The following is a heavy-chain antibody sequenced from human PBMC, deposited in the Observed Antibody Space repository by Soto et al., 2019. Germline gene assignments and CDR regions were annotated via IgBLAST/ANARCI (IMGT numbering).Heavy chain of an antibody. Sequence: GGSLRLSCAASGFTFNGYAMSWVRQAPGKGLEWVSSIGTNAGSTFYADSVKGRFSISRDGSKNTLSLHMSSLRAEDTAVYFCANASSAGSAYDTFDSWGQGTLVTVSS. V-gene: IGHV3-23*01. CDR1: GFTFNGYA. D-gene: IGHD3-9*01. CDR3: ANASSAGSAYDTFDS. CDR2: IGTNAGST. J-gene: IGHJ4*02.